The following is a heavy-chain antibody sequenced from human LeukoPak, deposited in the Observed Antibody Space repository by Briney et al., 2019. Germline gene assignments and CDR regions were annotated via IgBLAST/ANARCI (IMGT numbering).Heavy chain of an antibody. CDR3: AKVGKDYYYGSGSYYYFDY. CDR2: ISYDGSNK. Sequence: GRSLRLSCAASGFTFSSYAMHWVRQAPGKGLEWVAVISYDGSNKYYADSVKGRFTISRDNSKNTLYLQMNSLRAEDTAVYYCAKVGKDYYYGSGSYYYFDYWGQGTLVTVSS. V-gene: IGHV3-30-3*01. D-gene: IGHD3-10*01. J-gene: IGHJ4*02. CDR1: GFTFSSYA.